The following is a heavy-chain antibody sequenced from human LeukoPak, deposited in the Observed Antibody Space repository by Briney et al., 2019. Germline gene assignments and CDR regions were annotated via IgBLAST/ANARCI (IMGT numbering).Heavy chain of an antibody. CDR1: EFTFSSFD. J-gene: IGHJ4*02. CDR3: AKGRTVDTAMAR. D-gene: IGHD5-18*01. Sequence: HAGGSLRLSFAGSEFTFSSFDMSWVRQAPGKGLEWISAISGSGGSTYYGDSVKGRFTISRDNSKNTLYLQMNSLRAEDTAVYYCAKGRTVDTAMARWGQGTLVTVSS. CDR2: ISGSGGST. V-gene: IGHV3-23*01.